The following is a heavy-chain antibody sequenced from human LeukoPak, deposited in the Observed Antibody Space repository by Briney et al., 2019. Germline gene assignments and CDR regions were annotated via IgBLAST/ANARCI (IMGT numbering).Heavy chain of an antibody. D-gene: IGHD2-21*01. Sequence: SVKVSCKASGGTFSSYAINWVRQAPGQGLEWMGGVIPIFGTANYAQKFQGRVTITADESTSTAYMELSSLRSEDTAVYYCARDLEEGHIVVADDAFDIWGQGTMVTVSS. V-gene: IGHV1-69*01. J-gene: IGHJ3*02. CDR3: ARDLEEGHIVVADDAFDI. CDR1: GGTFSSYA. CDR2: VIPIFGTA.